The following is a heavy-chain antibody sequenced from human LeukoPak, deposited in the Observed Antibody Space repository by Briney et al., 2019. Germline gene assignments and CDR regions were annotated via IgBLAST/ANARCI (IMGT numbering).Heavy chain of an antibody. CDR3: ARETRLEYSSSSSDYTYYMDV. Sequence: SETLSLTCTVSGGSISSGDYYWSWIRQPPGKGLEWIGYIYYSGSTYYNPSLKSRVTISVDTSKNQFSLKLSSVTAADTAVYYCARETRLEYSSSSSDYTYYMDVWGKGTTVTVSS. D-gene: IGHD6-6*01. J-gene: IGHJ6*03. CDR2: IYYSGST. CDR1: GGSISSGDYY. V-gene: IGHV4-30-4*02.